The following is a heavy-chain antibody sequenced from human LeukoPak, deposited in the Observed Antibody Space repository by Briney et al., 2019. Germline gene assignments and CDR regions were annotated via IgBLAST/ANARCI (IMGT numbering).Heavy chain of an antibody. Sequence: GESLKISCKGSGYSFTSYWIGWVRQMPGKGLEWMGIIYPGDSDTRYSPSFQGQVTISADKSISTAYLQWSSLKASDTAMYYCARLLAKYYGSGSYYDYVWGSYQTGQKNYYYYGWTSGAKGPRSPSP. J-gene: IGHJ6*02. V-gene: IGHV5-51*01. CDR3: ARLLAKYYGSGSYYDYVWGSYQTGQKNYYYYGWTS. CDR2: IYPGDSDT. CDR1: GYSFTSYW. D-gene: IGHD3-16*02.